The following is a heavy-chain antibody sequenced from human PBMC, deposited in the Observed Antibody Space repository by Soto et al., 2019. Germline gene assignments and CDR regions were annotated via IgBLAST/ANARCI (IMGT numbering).Heavy chain of an antibody. CDR3: AAFVGAFWYCDF. CDR2: INPNSGDT. CDR1: GYTFTGYY. D-gene: IGHD1-26*01. V-gene: IGHV1-2*02. J-gene: IGHJ2*01. Sequence: QVQLVQSGAEVKKPGASVKVSCKASGYTFTGYYIHWVRQAPGQGLEWVGWINPNSGDTNSAQRFQGRVTMTRDTSISTAFMDLSRLRSDDTAVYYCAAFVGAFWYCDFWVRGTLVTVSS.